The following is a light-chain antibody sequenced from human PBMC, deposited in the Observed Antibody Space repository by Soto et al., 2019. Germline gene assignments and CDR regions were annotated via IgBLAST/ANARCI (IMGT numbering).Light chain of an antibody. V-gene: IGKV3-20*01. Sequence: EIVLTQSPGTLSLSPGERATLSCRASQSVSSNFLAWYQQKPGQAPRLLIYGASSRAACIPDRFSVSGSGTDFTLTISRLEPEDFAVYYCQQYGTSAPTFGGGTKVEIK. CDR2: GAS. J-gene: IGKJ4*01. CDR1: QSVSSNF. CDR3: QQYGTSAPT.